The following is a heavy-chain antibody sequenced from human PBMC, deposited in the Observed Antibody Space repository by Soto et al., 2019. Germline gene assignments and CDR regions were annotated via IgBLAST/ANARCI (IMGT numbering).Heavy chain of an antibody. D-gene: IGHD2-15*01. J-gene: IGHJ6*02. V-gene: IGHV3-30-3*01. CDR3: ARAGCDGGRCYTLVGLRYGMDV. CDR1: GFTFSSYA. CDR2: ISYDGNNK. Sequence: QVQLVESGGGVVQPGRSLRLSCAASGFTFSSYAMYWVRQAPGKGLEWVAVISYDGNNKYYADSVKGRFTISRDNSKKTLYLQMNSLRAEDTAVYYCARAGCDGGRCYTLVGLRYGMDVWGQGTTVTVSS.